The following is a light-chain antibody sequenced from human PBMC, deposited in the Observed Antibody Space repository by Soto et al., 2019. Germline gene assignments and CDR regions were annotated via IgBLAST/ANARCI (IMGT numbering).Light chain of an antibody. J-gene: IGKJ5*01. CDR3: QQYNTYSRT. Sequence: EIQITQSPSTLSASVGDRVTVTCRASQSISTSLAWYQQKPGKAPKLLIYTASSLESGVPSRFSGSGSGTEFTLTISSLQPDDFATYYCQQYNTYSRTFGQGTRLEIK. CDR1: QSISTS. V-gene: IGKV1-5*03. CDR2: TAS.